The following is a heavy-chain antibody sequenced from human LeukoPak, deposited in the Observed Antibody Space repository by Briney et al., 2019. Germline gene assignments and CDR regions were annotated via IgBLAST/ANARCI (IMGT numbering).Heavy chain of an antibody. Sequence: AGSLRLSCAPSGLTPTRNYTNWVRHAPGRGLGWVSSIYTDGRTYYADSVKGRFTISRDHSKNTLYFQMDSLTADDTAVYYCARDWNIVATLHYYYGMDVWGQGTTVTVSS. CDR2: IYTDGRT. V-gene: IGHV3-66*01. CDR1: GLTPTRNY. D-gene: IGHD5-12*01. CDR3: ARDWNIVATLHYYYGMDV. J-gene: IGHJ6*02.